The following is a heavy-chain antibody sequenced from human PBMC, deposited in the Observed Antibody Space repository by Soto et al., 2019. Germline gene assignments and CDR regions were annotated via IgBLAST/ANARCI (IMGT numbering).Heavy chain of an antibody. V-gene: IGHV1-18*04. D-gene: IGHD5-12*01. J-gene: IGHJ4*02. Sequence: ASVKVSCKASGYTFTGYGISWVRQAPGQGLEWMGRISAYNGNTNYAQKLQGRVTMTTDTSTSSAYMELRSLRSDDTAVYYCARGGYSGYDWANDYWGQGTLVTVSS. CDR1: GYTFTGYG. CDR2: ISAYNGNT. CDR3: ARGGYSGYDWANDY.